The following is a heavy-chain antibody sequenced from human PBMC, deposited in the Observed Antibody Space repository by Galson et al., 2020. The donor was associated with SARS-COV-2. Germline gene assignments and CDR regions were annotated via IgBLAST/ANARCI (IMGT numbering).Heavy chain of an antibody. D-gene: IGHD6-13*01. Sequence: ASVKVSCKASGYTFTSYAMHWVRQAPGQRLEWMGWINAGNGNTKYSQKFQGRVTITRDTSASTAYMELSSLRSEDTAVYYCARDLVAAAGLWFDPWGQGTLVSVSS. J-gene: IGHJ5*02. CDR3: ARDLVAAAGLWFDP. CDR2: INAGNGNT. V-gene: IGHV1-3*01. CDR1: GYTFTSYA.